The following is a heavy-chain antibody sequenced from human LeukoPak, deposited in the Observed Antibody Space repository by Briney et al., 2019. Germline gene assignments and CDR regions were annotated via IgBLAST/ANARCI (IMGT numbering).Heavy chain of an antibody. V-gene: IGHV3-66*01. CDR2: IYSGGST. Sequence: AGGSLRLSCAASGFSVSNNYMSWVRQAPGKGVEWVSVIYSGGSTFYADSVKGRFTISRDNSKNTLYLQMNSLRAEDTAVYYCASDSYSPEYFQHWGQGTMVTVSS. D-gene: IGHD2-15*01. CDR1: GFSVSNNY. CDR3: ASDSYSPEYFQH. J-gene: IGHJ1*01.